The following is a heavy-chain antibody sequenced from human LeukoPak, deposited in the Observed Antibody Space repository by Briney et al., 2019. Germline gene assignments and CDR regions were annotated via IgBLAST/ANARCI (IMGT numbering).Heavy chain of an antibody. CDR3: ARGFVLVTAMGAFDI. J-gene: IGHJ3*02. CDR1: VGFFSGYH. Sequence: SETLSLTCAVYVGFFSGYHWRWMREPTGEGREAIEEINDSGSTNYTPSLKSRVTLSVDMSKHQLSLKLSSVTAADTAVYYCARGFVLVTAMGAFDIWGQGTMVTVSS. V-gene: IGHV4-34*01. CDR2: INDSGST. D-gene: IGHD2-21*02.